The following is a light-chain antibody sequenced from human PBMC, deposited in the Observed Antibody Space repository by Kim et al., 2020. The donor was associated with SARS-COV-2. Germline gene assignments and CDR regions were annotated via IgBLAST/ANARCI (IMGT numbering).Light chain of an antibody. V-gene: IGLV3-19*01. CDR3: NSRDSSGYV. CDR2: GKN. Sequence: SSELTQDPAVSVALGQTVRITCQGDSLRSYYASWYQQKPGQAPVLVIYGKNNRPSGIPDRFSGSSSGNTASLTITGAQAEDEADYYCNSRDSSGYVFGTGTKFTVL. CDR1: SLRSYY. J-gene: IGLJ1*01.